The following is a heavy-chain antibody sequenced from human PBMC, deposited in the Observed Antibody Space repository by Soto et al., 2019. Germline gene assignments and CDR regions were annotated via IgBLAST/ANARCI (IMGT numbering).Heavy chain of an antibody. CDR2: ISSSSSYI. Sequence: EVQLVESGGGLVKPGGSLRLSCAASGFTFSSYSMNWVRQAPGKGLEWVSSISSSSSYIYYANSLKGRFTISRDNAKNSLYLQMNSLRAEDTAVYYCARDPRTTGTTLDWFDPWGQGTLVNVSS. J-gene: IGHJ5*02. CDR1: GFTFSSYS. V-gene: IGHV3-21*01. CDR3: ARDPRTTGTTLDWFDP. D-gene: IGHD1-1*01.